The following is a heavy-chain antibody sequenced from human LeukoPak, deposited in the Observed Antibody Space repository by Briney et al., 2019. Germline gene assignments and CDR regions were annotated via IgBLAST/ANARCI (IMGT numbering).Heavy chain of an antibody. CDR3: TRASDDYGDYWGESNPYYFDY. Sequence: GGSLRLSCAASGFTFSSYWMSWDRQAPGKGLEWVANIKQDGSEKYYVDSVKGRFTISRDNAKNSLYLQMNSLRAEDTAVYYCTRASDDYGDYWGESNPYYFDYWGQGTLVTVSS. CDR2: IKQDGSEK. J-gene: IGHJ4*02. D-gene: IGHD4-17*01. V-gene: IGHV3-7*04. CDR1: GFTFSSYW.